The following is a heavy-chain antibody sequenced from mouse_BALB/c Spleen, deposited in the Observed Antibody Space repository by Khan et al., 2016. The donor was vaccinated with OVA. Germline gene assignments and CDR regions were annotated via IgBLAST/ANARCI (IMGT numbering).Heavy chain of an antibody. V-gene: IGHV2-2*01. J-gene: IGHJ4*01. CDR2: IWSVGNT. CDR3: GRKRGVHYNMDF. Sequence: QVQLKQSGPGLVQPSQSLSITCTVSGFSLTNYGVHWIRQSPGRGLEWLGLIWSVGNTEYNAAFISRLTICTDNTKSQVVYKMNSVQVDDTAIDYCGRKRGVHYNMDFWGQGISVTVSS. CDR1: GFSLTNYG.